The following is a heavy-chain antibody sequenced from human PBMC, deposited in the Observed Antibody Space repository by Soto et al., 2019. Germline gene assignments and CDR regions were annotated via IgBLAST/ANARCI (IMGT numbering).Heavy chain of an antibody. V-gene: IGHV3-11*05. D-gene: IGHD5-12*01. Sequence: GGSLRLSCAASGFTFSDYYMSWIRQAPGKGLEWVSYISSSSSYTNYADSVKGRFTISRDNAKNSLYLQMNSLRAEDTAVYYCARVASGACDYRGWCGPWGQGTLVTVSS. CDR1: GFTFSDYY. J-gene: IGHJ5*02. CDR2: ISSSSSYT. CDR3: ARVASGACDYRGWCGP.